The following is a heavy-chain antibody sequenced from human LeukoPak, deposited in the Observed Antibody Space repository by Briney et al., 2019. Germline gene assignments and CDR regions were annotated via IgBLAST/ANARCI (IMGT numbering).Heavy chain of an antibody. CDR2: IKQDGSQR. V-gene: IGHV3-7*01. CDR1: GFTFSDYW. D-gene: IGHD6-6*01. Sequence: GGSLRLSCTASGFTFSDYWMTWVRQAPGKGPEWVANIKQDGSQRYYVDSVRGRFTISRDNAKNSLFLQMNGLRAEDTAVYYCARRGGSSSRRSPIDYWGQGTLVIVSS. J-gene: IGHJ4*02. CDR3: ARRGGSSSRRSPIDY.